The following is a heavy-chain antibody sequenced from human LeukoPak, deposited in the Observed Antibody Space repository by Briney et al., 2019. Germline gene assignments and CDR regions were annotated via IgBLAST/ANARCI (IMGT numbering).Heavy chain of an antibody. CDR1: GGSFSGYY. CDR2: INHSGST. J-gene: IGHJ3*01. V-gene: IGHV4-34*01. CDR3: ARETEKQWQY. D-gene: IGHD6-19*01. Sequence: SETLSLTCAVYGGSFSGYYWSWVRQPPGKGLEWIGEINHSGSTNYNPSLKSRVTISVDTSKNQFSLKLSSVTAADTAVYYCARETEKQWQYWGQGTTVSVSS.